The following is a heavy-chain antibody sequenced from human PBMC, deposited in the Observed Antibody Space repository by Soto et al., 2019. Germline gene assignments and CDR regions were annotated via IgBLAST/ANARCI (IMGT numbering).Heavy chain of an antibody. D-gene: IGHD6-13*01. V-gene: IGHV1-18*01. CDR2: ISAYNGNT. CDR1: GYTFSSYG. J-gene: IGHJ4*02. CDR3: ARDAAVGPNDY. Sequence: QVQLVQSGAEVKKPGAAVKVSCKASGYTFSSYGISWVRQAPGQGLEWMGWISAYNGNTKYTQKLQGRVTMTPDTSTSTAYMELRSLRSDDAAVYYCARDAAVGPNDYWGQGTLVTVSS.